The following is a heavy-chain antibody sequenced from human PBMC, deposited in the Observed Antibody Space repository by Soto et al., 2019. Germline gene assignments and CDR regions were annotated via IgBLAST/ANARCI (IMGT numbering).Heavy chain of an antibody. V-gene: IGHV4-39*01. CDR2: IYYTGSP. J-gene: IGHJ4*02. Sequence: PSETLSLTCTVSGGSISSSSYFWGWIRQPPGKGLEWIGSIYYTGSPYYNPSLKSRLTISVDTSENQFSLKLSSVTAADAAVYFCARHNGFYDILIGYHRAYFDYWGRGTLVTVSS. CDR1: GGSISSSSYF. CDR3: ARHNGFYDILIGYHRAYFDY. D-gene: IGHD3-9*01.